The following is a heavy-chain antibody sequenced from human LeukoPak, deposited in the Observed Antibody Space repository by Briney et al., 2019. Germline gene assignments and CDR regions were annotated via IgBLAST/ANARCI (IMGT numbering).Heavy chain of an antibody. Sequence: PGGSLRLSCAVSEFSVSSNYMNWVRQAPGKGLEWVSVIYNGGATYYADTVRGRFTISRDNSKNMVSLQMTSLGAEDTGVYYCARGRFSGPDDYWGQGTMVTVSS. CDR2: IYNGGAT. CDR1: EFSVSSNY. CDR3: ARGRFSGPDDY. J-gene: IGHJ4*02. D-gene: IGHD6-19*01. V-gene: IGHV3-53*01.